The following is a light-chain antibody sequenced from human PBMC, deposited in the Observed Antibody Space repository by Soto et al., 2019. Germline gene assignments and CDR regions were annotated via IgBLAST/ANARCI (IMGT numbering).Light chain of an antibody. CDR3: SSYASSNNFV. CDR1: SSDVGAYNY. Sequence: QSALTQPPSASGSPGQSVTISCTGNSSDVGAYNYVSWYQQHPGKAPKLMIYEVSKRPSGVPDRFSGSKSGNTASLTVSGPQAEDEADYYCSSYASSNNFVFGGGTKLTVL. J-gene: IGLJ2*01. V-gene: IGLV2-8*01. CDR2: EVS.